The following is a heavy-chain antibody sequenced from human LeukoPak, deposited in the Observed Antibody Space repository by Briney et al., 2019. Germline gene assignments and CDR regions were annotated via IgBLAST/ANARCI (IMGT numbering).Heavy chain of an antibody. D-gene: IGHD3-3*01. V-gene: IGHV4-30-4*01. J-gene: IGHJ5*02. CDR3: ARAGYDFWDNWFDP. CDR2: IYYSGST. Sequence: SETLSLTCTVSGGSISSGDYYWRWIRQPPGKGLEWIGYIYYSGSTYYNPSLKSRVTISVDTSKNQFSLKLSSVTAADTAVYYCARAGYDFWDNWFDPWGQGTLVTVSS. CDR1: GGSISSGDYY.